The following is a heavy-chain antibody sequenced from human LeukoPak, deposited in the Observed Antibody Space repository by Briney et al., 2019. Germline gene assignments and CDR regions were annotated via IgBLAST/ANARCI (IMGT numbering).Heavy chain of an antibody. Sequence: ASVKVSCKASGYTFTGYYMHWVRQAPGQGLEWMGWINPNSGNTGYAQKFQGRVTMSRNTSISTAYMELSSLRSEDTAVYYCARVGSGSFVSCWFDPWGQGTLVTVSS. CDR2: INPNSGNT. J-gene: IGHJ5*02. D-gene: IGHD1-26*01. V-gene: IGHV1-8*02. CDR1: GYTFTGYY. CDR3: ARVGSGSFVSCWFDP.